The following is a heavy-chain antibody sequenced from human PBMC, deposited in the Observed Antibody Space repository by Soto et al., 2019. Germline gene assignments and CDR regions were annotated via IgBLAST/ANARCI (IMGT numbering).Heavy chain of an antibody. J-gene: IGHJ4*02. D-gene: IGHD2-15*01. CDR3: ARSIVVVVAATSAGY. Sequence: ASVKVSCKASGYTFTSYGISWVRQAPGQGLEWMGWISAYNGNTNYAQKLQGRVTMTTDTSTSTAYMELRSLRSDDTAVYYCARSIVVVVAATSAGYWGQGTLVTVSS. CDR1: GYTFTSYG. V-gene: IGHV1-18*01. CDR2: ISAYNGNT.